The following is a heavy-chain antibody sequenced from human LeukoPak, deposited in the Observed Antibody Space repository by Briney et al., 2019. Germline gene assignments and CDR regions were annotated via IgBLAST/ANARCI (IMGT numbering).Heavy chain of an antibody. V-gene: IGHV3-48*03. CDR2: ISSSGSTI. D-gene: IGHD5-18*01. CDR3: AKYGGAWIQSIDY. CDR1: GFTSSSYE. J-gene: IGHJ4*02. Sequence: PGGSLRLSCAASGFTSSSYEMNWVRQAPGKGLGWVSYISSSGSTIYYADSVKGRFTISRDNAKNSLYLQMKSLRTEDTAVYYCAKYGGAWIQSIDYWGQGTLVTVSS.